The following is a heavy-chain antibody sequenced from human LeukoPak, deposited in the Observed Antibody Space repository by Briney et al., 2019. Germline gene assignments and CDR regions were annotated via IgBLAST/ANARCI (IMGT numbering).Heavy chain of an antibody. D-gene: IGHD3-10*01. Sequence: EGSLRLSCAASGFTFSSYGMSWVRQAPGKGLEWVSSISSSSSYIYYADSVKGRFTISRDNAKNSLYLQMNSLRAEDTAVYYCARDLDYYGSGNVYWGQGTLVTVSS. J-gene: IGHJ4*02. CDR1: GFTFSSYG. V-gene: IGHV3-21*01. CDR3: ARDLDYYGSGNVY. CDR2: ISSSSSYI.